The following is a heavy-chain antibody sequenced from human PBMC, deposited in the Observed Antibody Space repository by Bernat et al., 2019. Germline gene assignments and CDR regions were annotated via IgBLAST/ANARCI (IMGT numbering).Heavy chain of an antibody. J-gene: IGHJ6*03. CDR3: ASGGWSGSSYYYYYMDV. Sequence: QVQLQESGPGLVKPSETLSLTCTVSGGSISDYYWSWIRQPPGKGLEWIGYIFYSGNTNYNPSLKSRLTLSVDTSKNQFSLKLSSVTAADTAVYYCASGGWSGSSYYYYYMDVWGKGTTVTVSS. CDR2: IFYSGNT. D-gene: IGHD3-3*01. V-gene: IGHV4-59*01. CDR1: GGSISDYY.